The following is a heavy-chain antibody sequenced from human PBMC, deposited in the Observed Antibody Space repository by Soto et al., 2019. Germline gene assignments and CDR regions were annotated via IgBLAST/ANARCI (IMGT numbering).Heavy chain of an antibody. J-gene: IGHJ6*03. D-gene: IGHD1-7*01. CDR1: GGSISSGGYY. Sequence: SETLSLTCTVSGGSISSGGYYWSWIRQHPGKGLERIGYIYYSGSTYYNPSLKSRVTISVDTSKNQFSLKLSSVTAADTAVYSCAGTTSLQWYYMDVWDKGTTVTVSS. CDR3: AGTTSLQWYYMDV. V-gene: IGHV4-31*03. CDR2: IYYSGST.